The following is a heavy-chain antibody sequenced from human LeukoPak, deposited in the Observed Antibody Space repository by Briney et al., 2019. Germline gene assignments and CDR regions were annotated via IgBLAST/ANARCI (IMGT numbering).Heavy chain of an antibody. V-gene: IGHV3-48*01. D-gene: IGHD3-22*01. J-gene: IGHJ4*02. CDR3: ARAPYYYYDSSGYTPFDY. CDR1: GFTFSTYN. CDR2: ISSSSTTI. Sequence: GGSLRLSCAASGFTFSTYNMNWVRQAPGQGLEWVSYISSSSTTIYYADSVKGRFTISRDSAKNSLYLQMNSLRAEDTAVYYCARAPYYYYDSSGYTPFDYWGQGTLVTVSS.